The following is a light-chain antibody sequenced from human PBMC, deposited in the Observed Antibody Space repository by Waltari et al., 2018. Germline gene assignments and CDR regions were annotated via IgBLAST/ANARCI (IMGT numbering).Light chain of an antibody. CDR1: QDVSNW. J-gene: IGKJ2*01. V-gene: IGKV1-12*01. CDR3: QQANTFPYT. Sequence: DIQMTQSPSSVSASVGDRVTITCRASQDVSNWLAWYQQKPGKAPKFLIYAASSLQRGVPSRFSGSGSGTDFTLTIGSLQPDDFATYYCQQANTFPYTFGQGTKVEIK. CDR2: AAS.